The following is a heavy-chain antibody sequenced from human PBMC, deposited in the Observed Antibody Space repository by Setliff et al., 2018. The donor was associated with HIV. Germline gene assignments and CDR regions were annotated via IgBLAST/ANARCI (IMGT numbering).Heavy chain of an antibody. CDR3: ARDRLSYNFYYYGMDV. D-gene: IGHD1-26*01. CDR2: INPNSGGT. CDR1: GDTFTGYY. V-gene: IGHV1-2*02. Sequence: ASVKVSCKAPGDTFTGYYMPWVRQAPGQGLEWMGWINPNSGGTNYAQKFQGRVIMTRDTSISTAYMQLSRLRSDDTAVYYCARDRLSYNFYYYGMDVWGQGTTVTVSS. J-gene: IGHJ6*02.